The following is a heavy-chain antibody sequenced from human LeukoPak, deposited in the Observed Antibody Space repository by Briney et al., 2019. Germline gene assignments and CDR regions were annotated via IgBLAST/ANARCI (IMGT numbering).Heavy chain of an antibody. J-gene: IGHJ5*02. D-gene: IGHD2-2*02. V-gene: IGHV3-53*01. CDR1: GFTVSSKY. CDR3: AKASVAIPQYCNS. Sequence: GGSLRLSCAASGFTVSSKYMSWVRQAPGKGLEWVSVIYSGGSTYYADSVKGRFTISRDNSKNTLYLQMNSLKAEDTAVYYCAKASVAIPQYCNSWGQGTLVTVSS. CDR2: IYSGGST.